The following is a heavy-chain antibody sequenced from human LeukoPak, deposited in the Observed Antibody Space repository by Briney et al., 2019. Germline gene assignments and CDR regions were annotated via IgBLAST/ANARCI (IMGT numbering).Heavy chain of an antibody. CDR3: AKAVSPSYYYYGMDV. CDR2: ISGSGGST. CDR1: GFTVSSNY. D-gene: IGHD4-17*01. J-gene: IGHJ6*02. V-gene: IGHV3-23*01. Sequence: GSLRLSCAASGFTVSSNYMSWVRQAPGKGLEWVSAISGSGGSTYYADSVKGRFTISRDNSKNTLYLQMNSLRAEDTAVYYCAKAVSPSYYYYGMDVWGQGTTVTVSS.